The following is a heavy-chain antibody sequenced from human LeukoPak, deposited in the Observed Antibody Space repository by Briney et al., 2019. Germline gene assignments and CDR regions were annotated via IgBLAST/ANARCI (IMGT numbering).Heavy chain of an antibody. V-gene: IGHV3-23*01. J-gene: IGHJ4*02. D-gene: IGHD6-13*01. Sequence: RPGGSLRLSCAASGFPFSSYAMRWVRQAPGRGLEWVSAISGSGGSTYYADSVKGRFTISRDNSKNTLYLQMNSLRAEDTAVYYCANLAAAGADYWGQGTLVTVSS. CDR1: GFPFSSYA. CDR3: ANLAAAGADY. CDR2: ISGSGGST.